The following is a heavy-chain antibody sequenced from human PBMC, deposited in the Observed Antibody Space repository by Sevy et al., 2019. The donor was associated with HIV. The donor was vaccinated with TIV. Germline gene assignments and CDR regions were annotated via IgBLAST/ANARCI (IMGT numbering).Heavy chain of an antibody. CDR1: GTNFGAFA. V-gene: IGHV3-30*18. D-gene: IGHD3-10*01. CDR3: AKDVVGGTYYIENSYYGMDV. J-gene: IGHJ6*02. Sequence: GGSLRLSCAVSGTNFGAFAMHWVRQAPGKGLEWVAGLSLQGTNKYYADSLKGPFNISRDNSKDILYLHMKSLRPEDTVIYYCAKDVVGGTYYIENSYYGMDVWGLGTTVTVSS. CDR2: LSLQGTNK.